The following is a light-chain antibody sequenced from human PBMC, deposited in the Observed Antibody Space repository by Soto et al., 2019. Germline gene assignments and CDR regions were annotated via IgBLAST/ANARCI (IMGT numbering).Light chain of an antibody. CDR2: DAS. CDR1: QNVNKW. CDR3: QQYNSYSPWT. Sequence: DIQMTQSPSTLSASVGDRVTITCRASQNVNKWLAWFQQKPGKVPKLLIFDASTLQTGVPSRFGGSGSGTEFNLTISSLQPDDFATYYCQQYNSYSPWTFGQGTKVEIK. V-gene: IGKV1-5*01. J-gene: IGKJ1*01.